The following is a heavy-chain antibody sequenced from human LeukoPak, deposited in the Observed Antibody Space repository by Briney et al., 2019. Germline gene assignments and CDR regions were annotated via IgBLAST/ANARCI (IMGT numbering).Heavy chain of an antibody. CDR3: AKFDLWFGGDY. CDR1: GFTFSSYG. Sequence: GSLRLSCAASGFTFSSYGMSWVRRAPGKGLEWVSAISGSGGSTYYADSVKGRFTISRDNSKNTLYLQMNSLRAEDTAVYYCAKFDLWFGGDYWGQGTLVTVSS. J-gene: IGHJ4*02. V-gene: IGHV3-23*01. D-gene: IGHD3-10*01. CDR2: ISGSGGST.